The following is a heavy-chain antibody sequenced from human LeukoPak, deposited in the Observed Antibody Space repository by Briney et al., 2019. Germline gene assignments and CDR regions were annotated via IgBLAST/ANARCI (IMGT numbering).Heavy chain of an antibody. CDR2: ISGSGGTT. Sequence: GGSLRLSCAASGFTFSSYAMHWVRQAPGKGLEWVSGISGSGGTTYYADSVKGRFTISRDNSKNTLYLQMNRLRAEDTAVYYCAKHLFFADSSGYYWAPDAFDVWGQGTMVTVSA. CDR1: GFTFSSYA. V-gene: IGHV3-23*01. D-gene: IGHD3-22*01. J-gene: IGHJ3*01. CDR3: AKHLFFADSSGYYWAPDAFDV.